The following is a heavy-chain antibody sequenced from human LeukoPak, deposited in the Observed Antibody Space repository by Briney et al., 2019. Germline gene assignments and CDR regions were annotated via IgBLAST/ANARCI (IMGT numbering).Heavy chain of an antibody. D-gene: IGHD3-22*01. CDR1: GFSFSSYA. J-gene: IGHJ4*02. Sequence: GGSLRLSCAASGFSFSSYAMHWVRQTPGKGLEWVAVISNDGNNKYYADSVKGRFTTSRDNSRYTLYLQMNSLRVEDTAVYYCARTPFPFDRVIRGGDYYFDYWGQGTLVTVSS. V-gene: IGHV3-30-3*01. CDR2: ISNDGNNK. CDR3: ARTPFPFDRVIRGGDYYFDY.